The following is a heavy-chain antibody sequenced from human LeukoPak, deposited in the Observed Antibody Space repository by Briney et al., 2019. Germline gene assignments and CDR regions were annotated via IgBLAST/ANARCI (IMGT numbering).Heavy chain of an antibody. CDR2: ISSSSSYI. Sequence: GSLRLSCAASGFTFSSYSMNWVRQAPGKGLEWVSSISSSSSYIYYADSVKGRFTISRDNAKNSLYLQMNSLRAEDTAVYYCARDFGLSDYDFWSGYLEFDYWGQGTLVTVSS. V-gene: IGHV3-21*01. CDR3: ARDFGLSDYDFWSGYLEFDY. D-gene: IGHD3-3*01. J-gene: IGHJ4*02. CDR1: GFTFSSYS.